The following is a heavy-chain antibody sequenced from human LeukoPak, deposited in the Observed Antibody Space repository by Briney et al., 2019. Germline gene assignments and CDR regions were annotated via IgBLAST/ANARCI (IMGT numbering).Heavy chain of an antibody. CDR3: ARVIAARRVSVFDY. V-gene: IGHV4-59*01. CDR2: IYYSGST. J-gene: IGHJ4*02. CDR1: GGSFSGYY. D-gene: IGHD6-6*01. Sequence: PSETLSLTCAVYGGSFSGYYWSWIRQPPGKGLEWIGYIYYSGSTNYNPSLKSRVTISVDTSKNQFSLKLSSVTAADTAVYYCARVIAARRVSVFDYWGQGTLVTVSS.